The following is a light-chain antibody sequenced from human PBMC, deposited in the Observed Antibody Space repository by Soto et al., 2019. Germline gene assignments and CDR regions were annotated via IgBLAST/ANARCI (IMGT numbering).Light chain of an antibody. CDR2: EVN. CDR3: SSYAGGPYV. CDR1: SSDVGGYNY. J-gene: IGLJ1*01. Sequence: QSALTQPPSASGSPGQSVTISCTGTSSDVGGYNYVSWYQQHPGKAPKLMISEVNKRPSGVPDRFSGSKSGNTASLTVSGLQAEDEAYYYCSSYAGGPYVFGTGTKLTVL. V-gene: IGLV2-8*01.